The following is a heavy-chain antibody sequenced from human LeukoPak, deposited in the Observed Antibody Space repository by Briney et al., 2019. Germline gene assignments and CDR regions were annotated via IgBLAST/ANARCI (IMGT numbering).Heavy chain of an antibody. CDR3: ARITDYDSSGYYLDY. CDR2: INPSGGST. J-gene: IGHJ4*02. Sequence: ASVKVSCKASGYTFTSYYMHWVRQAPGQGLEWMGIINPSGGSTSYAQKFQGRVTMTRDTSTSTAYVELSSLRSEDTAVYYCARITDYDSSGYYLDYWGQGTLVTVSS. V-gene: IGHV1-46*01. CDR1: GYTFTSYY. D-gene: IGHD3-22*01.